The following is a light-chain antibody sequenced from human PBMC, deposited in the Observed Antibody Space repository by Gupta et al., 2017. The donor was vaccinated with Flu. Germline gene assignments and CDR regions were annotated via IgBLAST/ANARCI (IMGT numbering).Light chain of an antibody. Sequence: DIVMTQSPDSLAVSLGERATINCKSSQGVLDSSSSKNYLAWYQQKAGQPPKLLIYWASTRESGVPDRFSGSGSETDFSLTISSLQAEDVAVYYCKQYYRTPRFGGGTRVEIK. J-gene: IGKJ4*02. CDR3: KQYYRTPR. CDR1: QGVLDSSSSKNY. CDR2: WAS. V-gene: IGKV4-1*01.